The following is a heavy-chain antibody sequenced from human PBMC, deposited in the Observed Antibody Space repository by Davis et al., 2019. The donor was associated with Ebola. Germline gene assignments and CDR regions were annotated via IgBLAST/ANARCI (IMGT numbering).Heavy chain of an antibody. Sequence: GESLKISCAASGFTFSSNWMHWVRQAPGKGLVWVSRTNSDGSITSYADSVKGRFTISRDNSKNTLYLQMNSLRAEDTAVYYCARAGVTVARDYWGQGTLVTVSS. V-gene: IGHV3-74*01. CDR1: GFTFSSNW. CDR2: TNSDGSIT. D-gene: IGHD6-19*01. CDR3: ARAGVTVARDY. J-gene: IGHJ4*02.